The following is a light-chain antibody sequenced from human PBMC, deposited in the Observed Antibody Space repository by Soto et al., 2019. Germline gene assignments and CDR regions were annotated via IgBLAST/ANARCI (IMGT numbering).Light chain of an antibody. CDR3: QQSHSTPLT. Sequence: DIQVIQSPSSLSASVGDRVTITCRASLRISTYLNWYQHKPGKAPKLRIYGASSLQSGVPSRFSGSGSGTDFTLTISSLHPEDSATYYCQQSHSTPLTFGGGTNLEI. CDR2: GAS. V-gene: IGKV1-39*01. J-gene: IGKJ4*01. CDR1: LRISTY.